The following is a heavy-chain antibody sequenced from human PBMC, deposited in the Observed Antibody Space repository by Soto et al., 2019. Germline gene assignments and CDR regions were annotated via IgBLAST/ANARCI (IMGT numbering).Heavy chain of an antibody. CDR1: GFTFSSYA. J-gene: IGHJ6*02. CDR3: AKGGYCSSTSCFPQVYGMDV. D-gene: IGHD2-2*01. CDR2: ISGSGGST. Sequence: GGSLRLSCAASGFTFSSYAMSWVRQAPGKGLEWVSAISGSGGSTYYADSVKGRFTISRDNSKNTLYLQMNSLRAEDTVVYYCAKGGYCSSTSCFPQVYGMDVWGQGTTVTVSS. V-gene: IGHV3-23*01.